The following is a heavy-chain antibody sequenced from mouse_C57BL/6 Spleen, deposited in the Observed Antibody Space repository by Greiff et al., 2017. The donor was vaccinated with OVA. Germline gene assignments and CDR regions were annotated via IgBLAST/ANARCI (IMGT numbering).Heavy chain of an antibody. CDR1: GYAFSSSW. CDR3: ARYYYGNFDV. D-gene: IGHD1-1*01. CDR2: IYPGDGDT. Sequence: QVQLKESGPELVKPGASVKISCKASGYAFSSSWMNWVKQRPGKGLEWIGRIYPGDGDTNYNGKFKGKATLTADKSSSTAYMQLSSLTSEDSAVYFCARYYYGNFDVWGTGTTVTVSS. J-gene: IGHJ1*03. V-gene: IGHV1-82*01.